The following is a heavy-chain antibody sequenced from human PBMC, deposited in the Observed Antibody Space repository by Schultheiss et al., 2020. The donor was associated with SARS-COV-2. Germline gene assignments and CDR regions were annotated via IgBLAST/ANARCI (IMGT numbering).Heavy chain of an antibody. J-gene: IGHJ6*02. CDR1: GFTVSSNY. Sequence: GGSLRLSCAASGFTVSSNYMSWVRQAPGKGLEWVSVIYSGGSTYYADSVKGRFTISRDNSKNTLYLQMNSLRAEDTAVYYCAKDRITMVRGVVYYYYYGMEVWGQGTTVTVSS. V-gene: IGHV3-66*02. CDR3: AKDRITMVRGVVYYYYYGMEV. CDR2: IYSGGST. D-gene: IGHD3-10*01.